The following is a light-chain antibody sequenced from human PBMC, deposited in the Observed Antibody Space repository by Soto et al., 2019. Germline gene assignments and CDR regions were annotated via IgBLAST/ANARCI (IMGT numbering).Light chain of an antibody. V-gene: IGKV1-9*01. CDR2: AVS. CDR1: QGIYNH. CDR3: QQINSLPIT. J-gene: IGKJ5*01. Sequence: DIQLTQSPSFLSASVGDRVTITCRTSQGIYNHLAWYQQKPGKAPNLLIYAVSTLQSGVPSRFSGSGSGTEFTLSISSLQPEDFATYYCQQINSLPITFGQGTRLEI.